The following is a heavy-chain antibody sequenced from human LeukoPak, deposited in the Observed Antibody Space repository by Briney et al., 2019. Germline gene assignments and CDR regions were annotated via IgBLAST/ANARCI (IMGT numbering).Heavy chain of an antibody. J-gene: IGHJ4*02. D-gene: IGHD3-10*01. Sequence: ASVKVSCKAFGYTFTSNYMHWVRQAPGQGLEWMGIINPSGGTTSYALQFQGRVTMTSDMSTSTVYMELGSLRSEDTAVYYCARDLSLWFGDFDYWGQGTLVTVSS. V-gene: IGHV1-46*01. CDR3: ARDLSLWFGDFDY. CDR2: INPSGGTT. CDR1: GYTFTSNY.